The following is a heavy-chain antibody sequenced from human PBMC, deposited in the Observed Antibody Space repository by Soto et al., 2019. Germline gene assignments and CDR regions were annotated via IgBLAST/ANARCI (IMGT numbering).Heavy chain of an antibody. D-gene: IGHD3-10*01. CDR2: IIPIFGTA. V-gene: IGHV1-69*06. CDR1: GGTFSSYA. CDR3: ASLRRFGELLERPDSGMDV. Sequence: ASVKVSCKASGGTFSSYAISWVRQAPGQGLEWMGGIIPIFGTANYAQKFQGRVTITADKSTSTAYMELSSLRSEDTAVYYCASLRRFGELLERPDSGMDVWGQGTTVTVSS. J-gene: IGHJ6*02.